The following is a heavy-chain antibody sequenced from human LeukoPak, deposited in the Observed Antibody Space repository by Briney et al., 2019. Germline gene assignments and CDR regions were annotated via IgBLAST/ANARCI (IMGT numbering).Heavy chain of an antibody. CDR1: GFTFSSYE. J-gene: IGHJ4*02. Sequence: GGSLRLSCAASGFTFSSYEMNWVRQAPGKGREGVTYISSSGSNKYYEDSVKGRFTISRDNAKNSLYLQMNSLRAEDTAVYYCARVGGYSGYDPKDYYFDYWGQGTLVTVSS. CDR3: ARVGGYSGYDPKDYYFDY. V-gene: IGHV3-48*03. CDR2: ISSSGSNK. D-gene: IGHD5-12*01.